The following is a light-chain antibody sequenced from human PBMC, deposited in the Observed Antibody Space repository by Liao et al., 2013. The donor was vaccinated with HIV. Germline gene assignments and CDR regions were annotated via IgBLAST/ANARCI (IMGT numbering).Light chain of an antibody. V-gene: IGLV3-1*01. CDR2: EDS. CDR3: QAWDSATVV. J-gene: IGLJ3*02. CDR1: KLGEKY. Sequence: SYVVTQPPSVSVSPGQTATITCSGDKLGEKYASWYQQKPGQSPVLVIYEDSKRPSGIPERFSASNSGNTATLIISGTQALDEADYYCQAWDSATVVFGGGTKVTVL.